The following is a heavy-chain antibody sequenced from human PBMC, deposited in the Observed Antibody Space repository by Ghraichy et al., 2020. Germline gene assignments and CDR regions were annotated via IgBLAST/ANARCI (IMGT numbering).Heavy chain of an antibody. V-gene: IGHV2-70*01. D-gene: IGHD2-8*02. Sequence: SGPTLVKPTQTLTLTCTFSGFSLSTSGMCVSWIRQPPGKALEWLALIDWDDDKYYSTSLKTRLTISKDTSKNQVVLTMTNMDPVDTATYYCARQYCTGGVRYASRGGGYGMDVWGQGTTVTVSS. J-gene: IGHJ6*02. CDR2: IDWDDDK. CDR1: GFSLSTSGMC. CDR3: ARQYCTGGVRYASRGGGYGMDV.